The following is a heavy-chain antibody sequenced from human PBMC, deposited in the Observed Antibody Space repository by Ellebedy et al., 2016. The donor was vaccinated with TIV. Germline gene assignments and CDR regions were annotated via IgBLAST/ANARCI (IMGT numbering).Heavy chain of an antibody. CDR2: ISGSGGST. D-gene: IGHD3-22*01. CDR3: AKDIGSGYYWYFDL. Sequence: GESLKISFAASGFTFSSYAMRWVRQAPGKGLEWVSAISGSGGSTYYPDSVKGRFTISRDNSKNTLYLQMNSLRAEDTAVYYCAKDIGSGYYWYFDLWGRGTLVTVSS. V-gene: IGHV3-23*01. J-gene: IGHJ2*01. CDR1: GFTFSSYA.